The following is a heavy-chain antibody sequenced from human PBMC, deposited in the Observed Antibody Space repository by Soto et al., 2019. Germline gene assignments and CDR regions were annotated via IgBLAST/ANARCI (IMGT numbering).Heavy chain of an antibody. Sequence: SETLSLTCAVYGGSFSGDYWSWIRQPPGKGLEWIGEINHSGSTNYNPSLKSRVTISVDTSKNQFSLKLSSVTAADTAVYYCARAAYYYDSSGYRRNWFDPWGQGTLVTVS. CDR3: ARAAYYYDSSGYRRNWFDP. D-gene: IGHD3-22*01. CDR2: INHSGST. CDR1: GGSFSGDY. V-gene: IGHV4-34*01. J-gene: IGHJ5*02.